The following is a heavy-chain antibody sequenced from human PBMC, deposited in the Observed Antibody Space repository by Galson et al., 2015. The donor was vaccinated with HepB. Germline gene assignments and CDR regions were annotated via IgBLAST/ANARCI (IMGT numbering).Heavy chain of an antibody. CDR2: IRSKANSYAT. CDR3: TRHRQRQAAENWFDP. CDR1: GFTFSGSA. V-gene: IGHV3-73*01. Sequence: SLRLSCAASGFTFSGSAMHWVRQASGKGLEWVGRIRSKANSYATAYAASVKGRFTISRDDSKNTAYLQMNSLKTEDTAVYYCTRHRQRQAAENWFDPWGQGTLVTVSS. D-gene: IGHD6-25*01. J-gene: IGHJ5*02.